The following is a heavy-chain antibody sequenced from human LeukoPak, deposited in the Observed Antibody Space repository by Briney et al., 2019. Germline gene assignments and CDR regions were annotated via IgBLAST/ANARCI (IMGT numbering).Heavy chain of an antibody. V-gene: IGHV3-9*01. Sequence: PGGSLRLSCAASGFTFDDYAMHWVRQAPGKGLEWVSGISWNSGSIGYADSVKGRFTISRDNAKNSLYLQMNSLRAEDTALYYCAKDIGSLGVRLPDYWGQGTLVTVSS. CDR3: AKDIGSLGVRLPDY. CDR2: ISWNSGSI. D-gene: IGHD3-10*01. CDR1: GFTFDDYA. J-gene: IGHJ4*02.